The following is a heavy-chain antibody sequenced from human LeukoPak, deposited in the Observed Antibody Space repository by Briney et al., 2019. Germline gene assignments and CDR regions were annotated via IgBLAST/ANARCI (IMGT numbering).Heavy chain of an antibody. D-gene: IGHD1-1*01. CDR2: IYTSGST. Sequence: SETLSLTCSVSGGSFDSKYWSWIRQPPGKGLEWIGYIYTSGSTNFNPSLRSRVAMSIDTSKNQFSLKVSSVTAADTAVYYCANYMRNVHYYMDVWGKGTTVIVSS. V-gene: IGHV4-4*09. CDR3: ANYMRNVHYYMDV. J-gene: IGHJ6*03. CDR1: GGSFDSKY.